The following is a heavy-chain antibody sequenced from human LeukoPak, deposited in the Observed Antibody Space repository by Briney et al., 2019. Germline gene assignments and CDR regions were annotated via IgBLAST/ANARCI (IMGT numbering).Heavy chain of an antibody. CDR2: IQYDGSNK. J-gene: IGHJ4*02. CDR3: AKFPPVSITLSTTDY. CDR1: GFTFSGYG. D-gene: IGHD5/OR15-5a*01. V-gene: IGHV3-30*02. Sequence: GGSLRLSCAASGFTFSGYGMHWVRQAPGKGLEWVAFIQYDGSNKYYADSVKGRFTISRDNSKNTLYLQMNSLRTEDTAVYYCAKFPPVSITLSTTDYWGQGTLVTVSS.